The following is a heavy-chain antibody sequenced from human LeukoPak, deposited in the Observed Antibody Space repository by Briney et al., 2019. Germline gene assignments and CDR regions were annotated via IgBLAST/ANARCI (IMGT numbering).Heavy chain of an antibody. CDR2: ISATGDST. CDR1: GFTFNSSP. CDR3: AKECGRDYEGRAFDI. Sequence: GGSLRLSCAASGFTFNSSPMNWVRQSPERGLEWVSAISATGDSTSYADSLKGRFTISRDNSKNTLYLQMSSLTAEDTAVYYCAKECGRDYEGRAFDIWGQGTMVTVSS. D-gene: IGHD3-22*01. V-gene: IGHV3-23*01. J-gene: IGHJ3*02.